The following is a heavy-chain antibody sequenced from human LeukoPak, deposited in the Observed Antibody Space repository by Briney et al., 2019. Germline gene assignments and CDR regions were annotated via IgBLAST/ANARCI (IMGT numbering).Heavy chain of an antibody. J-gene: IGHJ5*02. CDR1: GDSVSSNSAA. D-gene: IGHD6-13*01. CDR3: AREKPRIAAAGGRNWFDP. CDR2: TYYRSKWYN. V-gene: IGHV6-1*01. Sequence: SQTLSLTCAISGDSVSSNSAAWNWIRQSPSRGLEWLGRTYYRSKWYNDYAVSVKSRITINPDTSKNQFSLQLNSVTPEDTVVYYCAREKPRIAAAGGRNWFDPWGQGTLVTVSS.